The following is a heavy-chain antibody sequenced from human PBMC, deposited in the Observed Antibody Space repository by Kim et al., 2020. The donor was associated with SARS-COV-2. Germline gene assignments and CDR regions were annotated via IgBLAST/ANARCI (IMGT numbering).Heavy chain of an antibody. Sequence: GESLKISCKGSGYRFATNWIAWVRQMPGKGLEWMGIIYPGDSDTRYSPSFQGQVTISADKSINTTYLQWSSLKASDTAIYYCARPACAGDCYTGDWYFDLWGRGTRVTVSS. CDR2: IYPGDSDT. CDR1: GYRFATNW. J-gene: IGHJ2*01. D-gene: IGHD2-21*02. CDR3: ARPACAGDCYTGDWYFDL. V-gene: IGHV5-51*01.